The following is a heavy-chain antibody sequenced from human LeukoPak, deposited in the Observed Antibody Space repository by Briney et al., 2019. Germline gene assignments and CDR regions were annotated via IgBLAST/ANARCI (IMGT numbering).Heavy chain of an antibody. V-gene: IGHV3-33*01. CDR2: IWYDGSNK. D-gene: IGHD3-10*01. J-gene: IGHJ6*02. CDR3: ARDNYYGSGSRRYYYYYGMDV. Sequence: GGSLRLSCAASGFTFSSYGMHWVRQAPGKGLEWVAVIWYDGSNKYYADSVKGRFTISRDNSKNTLYLQMNSLRAEDTAVYYCARDNYYGSGSRRYYYYYGMDVWGQGTTVTVSS. CDR1: GFTFSSYG.